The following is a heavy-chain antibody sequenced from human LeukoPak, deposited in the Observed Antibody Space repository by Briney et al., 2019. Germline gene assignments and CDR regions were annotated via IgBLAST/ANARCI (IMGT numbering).Heavy chain of an antibody. CDR1: GFTFSSYA. V-gene: IGHV3-23*01. J-gene: IGHJ4*02. Sequence: GGSLRLSCAASGFTFSSYAMGWVRQAPGKGLEWVSAISGSGGSTYYADSVKGRFTISRDNSKNTLYLQMNSLRAEDTAVYYCAKGYDILTGAIDYWGQGTLVTVSS. CDR3: AKGYDILTGAIDY. D-gene: IGHD3-9*01. CDR2: ISGSGGST.